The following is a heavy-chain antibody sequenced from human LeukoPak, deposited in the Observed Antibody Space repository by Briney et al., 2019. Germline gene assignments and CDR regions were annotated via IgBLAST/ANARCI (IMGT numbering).Heavy chain of an antibody. CDR3: AKDWEDIVLMVYALTGGAFDI. CDR2: ISGSGGST. CDR1: GFTFSSYA. Sequence: GGSLGLSCAASGFTFSSYAMNWVRQAPGKGLEWVSAISGSGGSTYYADSVKGRFTISRDNSKNTLYLQMNSLRAEDTAVYYCAKDWEDIVLMVYALTGGAFDIWGQGTMVTVSS. D-gene: IGHD2-8*01. V-gene: IGHV3-23*01. J-gene: IGHJ3*02.